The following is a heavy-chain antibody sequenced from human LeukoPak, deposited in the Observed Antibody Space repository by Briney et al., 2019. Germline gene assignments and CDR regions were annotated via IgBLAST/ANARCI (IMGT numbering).Heavy chain of an antibody. CDR2: IRSKAYGGTT. CDR1: GFTFGDYT. D-gene: IGHD3-22*01. CDR3: TRDRSGYYYNWFDP. J-gene: IGHJ5*02. Sequence: PGGSLRLSCTASGFTFGDYTMNWVRQAPGKGREWVGFIRSKAYGGTTEYAASVKGRFTISRDDSNTIAYLQMNSLKTEDTALYYCTRDRSGYYYNWFDPWGQGTLVTVSS. V-gene: IGHV3-49*04.